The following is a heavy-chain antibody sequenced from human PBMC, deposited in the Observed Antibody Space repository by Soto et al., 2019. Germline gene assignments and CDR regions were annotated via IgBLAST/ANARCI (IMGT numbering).Heavy chain of an antibody. CDR3: AKEGSLRWLLSWGIFDI. V-gene: IGHV3-23*01. CDR2: ISGSGGST. D-gene: IGHD3-3*01. CDR1: GFTFSSYA. J-gene: IGHJ3*02. Sequence: GGSLRLSCAASGFTFSSYAMSWVRQAPGKGLEWVSAISGSGGSTYYADSVKGRFTISRDNSKNTLYLQMNSLRAEDTAVYYCAKEGSLRWLLSWGIFDIWGQGTMVTVSS.